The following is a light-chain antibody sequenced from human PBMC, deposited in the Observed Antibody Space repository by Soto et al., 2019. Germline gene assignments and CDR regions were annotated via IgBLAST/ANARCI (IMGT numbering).Light chain of an antibody. J-gene: IGLJ2*01. Sequence: QSALTQPASASGSPGQSITISCTGTSSDIGGYNFVSWYQQHPGKAPKLMIYEVTNRPSGISNRFSGSKSGNTASLTISGVQPEDEADYYCSSYKTMTTLVFGGGTKVTVL. CDR2: EVT. V-gene: IGLV2-14*01. CDR1: SSDIGGYNF. CDR3: SSYKTMTTLV.